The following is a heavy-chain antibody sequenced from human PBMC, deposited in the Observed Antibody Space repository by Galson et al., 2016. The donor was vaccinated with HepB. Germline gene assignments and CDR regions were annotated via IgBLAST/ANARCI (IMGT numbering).Heavy chain of an antibody. CDR2: ISASGEYT. J-gene: IGHJ4*02. D-gene: IGHD1-26*01. Sequence: LEWVSPISASGEYTYYADSVKGRFTISRDNSKNTLYLQMNSLRAEDTAVYYCAKEDGSYLDFWGQGTLVIVSS. CDR3: AKEDGSYLDF. V-gene: IGHV3-23*01.